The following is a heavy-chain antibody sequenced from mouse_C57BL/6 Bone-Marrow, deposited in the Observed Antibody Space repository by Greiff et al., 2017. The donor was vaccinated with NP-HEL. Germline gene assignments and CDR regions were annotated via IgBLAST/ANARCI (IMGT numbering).Heavy chain of an antibody. D-gene: IGHD2-4*01. Sequence: EVKVVGSGGAWVHPGGPLSLPFPLSGFTFMDYYLSWFASPQGRALGWLGFIRNKAKGYTTEYSAAVKGRFTISRDKSQSILYLQMNALRAEDSATYYCARSIYYDYADDPFYARDYWGQGTSVTVSS. J-gene: IGHJ4*01. CDR3: ARSIYYDYADDPFYARDY. CDR1: GFTFMDYY. V-gene: IGHV7-3*01. CDR2: IRNKAKGYTT.